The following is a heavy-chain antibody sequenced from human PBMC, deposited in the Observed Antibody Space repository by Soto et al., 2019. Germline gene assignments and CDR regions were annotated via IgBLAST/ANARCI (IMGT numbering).Heavy chain of an antibody. CDR3: VRSRQMESGNDYGLDG. V-gene: IGHV4-30-4*01. J-gene: IGHJ6*02. CDR2: YHSGGST. D-gene: IGHD1-1*01. Sequence: QVQLQESGSGLVKPSQSLSLTCTVSGVSLNTADTWWSWIRQSPGKGLEFIGYYHSGGSTYYDASFRSRVIISADTSNSQFSLKLSSVTVADTAVYFCVRSRQMESGNDYGLDGGGQGTTVTVS. CDR1: GVSLNTADTW.